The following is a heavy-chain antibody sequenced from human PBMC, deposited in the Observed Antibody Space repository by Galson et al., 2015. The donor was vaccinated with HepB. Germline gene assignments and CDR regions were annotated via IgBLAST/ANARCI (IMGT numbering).Heavy chain of an antibody. CDR3: ARHSLRGYSGWSGAFDI. D-gene: IGHD5-12*01. CDR2: IYYSGST. V-gene: IGHV4-39*01. J-gene: IGHJ3*02. CDR1: GGSISSSSYY. Sequence: SETLSLTCTVSGGSISSSSYYWGWIRQPPGKGLEWIGSIYYSGSTYYNPSLKSRVTISVDTSKNQFSLKLSSVTAADTAVYYCARHSLRGYSGWSGAFDIWGQGTMVTVSS.